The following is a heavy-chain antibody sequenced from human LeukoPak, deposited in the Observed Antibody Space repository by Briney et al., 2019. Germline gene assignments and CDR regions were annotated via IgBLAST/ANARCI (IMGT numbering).Heavy chain of an antibody. Sequence: GGSLRLSCAASGFTFSNYAMHWVRQAPGKGLEWVAVISYDGSNKYYADSVKGRFTISRDNSKNTLYLQMNSLRAEDTAIYYCAKEYTGTFSPFPSYFDNWGQGTLVTVSS. CDR3: AKEYTGTFSPFPSYFDN. CDR1: GFTFSNYA. J-gene: IGHJ4*02. V-gene: IGHV3-30*04. CDR2: ISYDGSNK. D-gene: IGHD1-26*01.